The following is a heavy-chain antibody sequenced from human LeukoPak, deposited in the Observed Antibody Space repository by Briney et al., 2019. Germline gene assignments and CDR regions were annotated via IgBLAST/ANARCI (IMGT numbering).Heavy chain of an antibody. Sequence: PGGSLRLSCAASTFTFSSYTMNWVRQAPGTGLEWVSSISSSGSYIYYADSLKGRFTVSRDNARKSLYLQMNSLRAEDTAVYYCAKDPDIVGATTPDYWGQGTLVSVSS. CDR1: TFTFSSYT. J-gene: IGHJ4*02. CDR3: AKDPDIVGATTPDY. CDR2: ISSSGSYI. D-gene: IGHD1-26*01. V-gene: IGHV3-21*04.